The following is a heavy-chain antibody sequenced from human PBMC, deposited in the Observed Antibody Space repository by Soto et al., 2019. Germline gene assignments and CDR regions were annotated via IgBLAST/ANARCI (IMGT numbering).Heavy chain of an antibody. D-gene: IGHD3-10*01. CDR1: GDSIRSGDYF. J-gene: IGHJ2*01. CDR2: FSDGDTT. Sequence: QLQLQESGPGLVKPSETLSVTCTVSGDSIRSGDYFWGWVRQPPGKGLEWIGSFSDGDTTYYNPSLRSPVTISGDSSKNHLSLSVTSVTAADTAIYFCVRGRLRGRWYFDLWGRGTLITVSS. CDR3: VRGRLRGRWYFDL. V-gene: IGHV4-39*02.